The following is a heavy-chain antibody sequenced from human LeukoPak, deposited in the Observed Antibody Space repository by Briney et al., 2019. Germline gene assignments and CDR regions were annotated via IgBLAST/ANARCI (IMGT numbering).Heavy chain of an antibody. CDR2: ITFDGNNK. CDR3: ARDLMGIAYRGAFYY. V-gene: IGHV3-30*12. Sequence: PGGSLRLSCAASGFTFSGFGMHWVRQAPGKGLEWVGVITFDGNNKYFADSVRGRFTISRDNAKNSLYLQMNSLRAEDTAVYYCARDLMGIAYRGAFYYWGQGTLVTVSS. D-gene: IGHD6-13*01. CDR1: GFTFSGFG. J-gene: IGHJ4*02.